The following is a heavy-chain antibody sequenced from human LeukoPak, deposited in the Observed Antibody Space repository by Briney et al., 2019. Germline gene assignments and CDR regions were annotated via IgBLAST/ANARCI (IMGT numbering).Heavy chain of an antibody. CDR2: IDPSDSYT. J-gene: IGHJ4*02. D-gene: IGHD4-17*01. V-gene: IGHV5-10-1*01. Sequence: GESLRISCKGSGYSFTSYWISWVRQMPGKGLEWMGRIDPSDSYTNYSPSFQGQVTISADKSISTAYLQWSSLKASDTAMYYCARHPAAYGDYGGYFDYWGQGTLVTVSS. CDR3: ARHPAAYGDYGGYFDY. CDR1: GYSFTSYW.